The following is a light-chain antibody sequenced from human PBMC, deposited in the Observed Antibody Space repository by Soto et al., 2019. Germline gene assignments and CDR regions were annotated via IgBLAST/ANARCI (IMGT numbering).Light chain of an antibody. V-gene: IGLV2-8*01. J-gene: IGLJ2*01. Sequence: QSALTQPPSASGSPGQSVTISCTGTSSDIGGYNYVSWYQQHPGKAPKLMIYEVSKRPSGVPDRFSGSKSGNTASLTVSGLQFADEADYYCSSYAGSNNLIFGGGTMVTVL. CDR2: EVS. CDR1: SSDIGGYNY. CDR3: SSYAGSNNLI.